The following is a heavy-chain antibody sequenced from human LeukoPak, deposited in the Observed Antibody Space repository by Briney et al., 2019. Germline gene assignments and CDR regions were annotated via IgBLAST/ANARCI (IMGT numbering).Heavy chain of an antibody. CDR3: AKLQRYCSGGSCYSEHYGARTYGMDV. Sequence: GGSLRLSCAASGFTVSNNYMSWVRQAPGKGLEWVSVIYSGGSTYYADSVKGRFTISRDNSKNTLYLQMNSLRAEDTAVYYCAKLQRYCSGGSCYSEHYGARTYGMDVWGQGTTVTVSS. D-gene: IGHD2-15*01. CDR2: IYSGGST. CDR1: GFTVSNNY. V-gene: IGHV3-53*01. J-gene: IGHJ6*02.